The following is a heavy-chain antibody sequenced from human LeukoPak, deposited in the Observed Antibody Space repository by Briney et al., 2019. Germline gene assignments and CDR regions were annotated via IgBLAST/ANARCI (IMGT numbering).Heavy chain of an antibody. CDR3: SRLSYYNYYMDV. CDR1: GGSISSNSYY. V-gene: IGHV4-39*01. Sequence: SETLSLTCTVSGGSISSNSYYWTWIRQPPGKGLEWIGTIYYSGNTYYNPSLKSRVTISIDTSKNQFSLKLSSVTAADTAVYYSSRLSYYNYYMDVWGKGTTVTVSS. CDR2: IYYSGNT. J-gene: IGHJ6*03.